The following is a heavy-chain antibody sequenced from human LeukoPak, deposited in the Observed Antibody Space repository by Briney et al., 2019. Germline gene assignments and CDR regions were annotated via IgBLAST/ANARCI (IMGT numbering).Heavy chain of an antibody. CDR1: GGSFSGYY. J-gene: IGHJ4*02. D-gene: IGHD3-16*01. CDR2: INHSGST. V-gene: IGHV4-34*01. CDR3: ARGRIMITFGGVIFDY. Sequence: PSETLSLTCAVYGGSFSGYYWSWIRQPPGKGLEWIGEINHSGSTNYNPSLKSRVTISVDTSKNQFSLKLSSVTAADTAVYYCARGRIMITFGGVIFDYWGQGTLVTVSP.